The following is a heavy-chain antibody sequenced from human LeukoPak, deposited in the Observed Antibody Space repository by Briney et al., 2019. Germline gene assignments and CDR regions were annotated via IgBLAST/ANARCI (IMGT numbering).Heavy chain of an antibody. Sequence: AETLLLTCTMPGGSISSGLYHWGWIRQSPVKNLEWLVSIYYTGTTHYHPSLKTRVSISVDTPKNQFSLNLSSVTAADTAVYYCARQEIGLRSFDPWGQGTLVTVSS. J-gene: IGHJ5*02. D-gene: IGHD3/OR15-3a*01. CDR3: ARQEIGLRSFDP. CDR1: GGSISSGLYH. V-gene: IGHV4-39*01. CDR2: IYYTGTT.